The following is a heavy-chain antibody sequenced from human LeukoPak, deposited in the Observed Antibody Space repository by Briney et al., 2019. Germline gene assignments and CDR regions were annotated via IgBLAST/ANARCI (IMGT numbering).Heavy chain of an antibody. D-gene: IGHD3-3*01. CDR3: ASLATFWSGYYIFDY. Sequence: PGGSLRLSCAASGFTFSSYGMHWVRQAPGKGLEWVAFIRYDGSNKYYADSVKGRFTISRDNSKNTLYLQMNSLRAEDTAVYYCASLATFWSGYYIFDYWGQGTLVTVSS. V-gene: IGHV3-30*02. CDR1: GFTFSSYG. CDR2: IRYDGSNK. J-gene: IGHJ4*02.